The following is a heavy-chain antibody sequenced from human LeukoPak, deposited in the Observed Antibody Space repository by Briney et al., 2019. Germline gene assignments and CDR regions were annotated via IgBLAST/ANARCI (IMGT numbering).Heavy chain of an antibody. Sequence: PGGSLRLSCAASGFTFSNFWMTWVRQAPGKGLEWVAIIKQDGSQKYYVDSVKGRFTISRDNARNSLYLQMNSLGVEDTAVYWAVAGTTYWGQGTLVTVSS. V-gene: IGHV3-7*05. CDR2: IKQDGSQK. D-gene: IGHD6-19*01. J-gene: IGHJ4*02. CDR3: VAGTTY. CDR1: GFTFSNFW.